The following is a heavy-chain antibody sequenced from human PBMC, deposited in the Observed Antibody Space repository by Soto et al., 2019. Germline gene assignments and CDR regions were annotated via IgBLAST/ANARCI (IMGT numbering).Heavy chain of an antibody. CDR3: VAKQPGSGWYYYYYGMDV. CDR1: GFTFTISS. CDR2: IVVGSGNT. J-gene: IGHJ6*02. V-gene: IGHV1-58*01. Sequence: SVKVSWKASGFTFTISSVQWVRQARGQRLEWIGWIVVGSGNTNYAQKFQERVTITRDMSTSTAYMELSSLRSEDTAVYYCVAKQPGSGWYYYYYGMDVWAQGTTVTVSS. D-gene: IGHD6-19*01.